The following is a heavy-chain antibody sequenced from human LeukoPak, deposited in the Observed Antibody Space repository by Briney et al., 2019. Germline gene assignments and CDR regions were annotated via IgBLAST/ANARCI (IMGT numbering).Heavy chain of an antibody. V-gene: IGHV3-21*04. D-gene: IGHD2-8*02. Sequence: GGSLRLSCAASGFTFSSYSMNWVRQPPGKGLEWVSSIFPSGGEIHYADSVRGRFTISRDNSKSTLSLQMNSLRAEGTAIYYCATYRQVLLPFESWGQGTLVTVSS. CDR3: ATYRQVLLPFES. CDR1: GFTFSSYS. CDR2: IFPSGGEI. J-gene: IGHJ4*02.